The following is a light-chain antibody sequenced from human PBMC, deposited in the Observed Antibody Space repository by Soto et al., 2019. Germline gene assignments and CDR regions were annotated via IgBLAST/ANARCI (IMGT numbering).Light chain of an antibody. CDR3: QQSYSNPYTCT. CDR1: QRISSY. Sequence: DIQMTQSPSSLSASVGDRVTITCRASQRISSYLNWYQQKPGKAPKLLIYAASSLQSGVPSRFSGSASGSDFTHSISRVHPANCATCSDQQSYSNPYTCTVGQGTKLESK. J-gene: IGKJ2*02. V-gene: IGKV1-39*01. CDR2: AAS.